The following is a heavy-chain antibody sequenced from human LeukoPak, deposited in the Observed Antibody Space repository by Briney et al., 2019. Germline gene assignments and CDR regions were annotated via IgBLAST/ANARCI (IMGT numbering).Heavy chain of an antibody. CDR1: GFTVSSNY. CDR3: ARDLSSVYSSGWFYFDY. CDR2: IYSGGST. Sequence: GGSLRLSCAASGFTVSSNYMSWVRQVPGKGLEWVSVIYSGGSTYYADSVKGRFTISRDNSKNTLYLQMNSLRAEDTAVYYCARDLSSVYSSGWFYFDYWGQGTLVTVSS. D-gene: IGHD6-19*01. V-gene: IGHV3-66*01. J-gene: IGHJ4*02.